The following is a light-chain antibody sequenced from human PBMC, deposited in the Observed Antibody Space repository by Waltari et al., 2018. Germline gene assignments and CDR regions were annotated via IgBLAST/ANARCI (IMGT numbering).Light chain of an antibody. V-gene: IGKV4-1*01. CDR2: WAS. CDR1: QNIFYTSNNKDY. Sequence: DIVMTQSPDSLVLSLGERAPSNCKSSQNIFYTSNNKDYLAWYQQKPGQPPKLLIFWASTRESGVPDRFSGSGSGTDFTLTISGLQAEDVAVYYCQQYFTTPLTFGGGTKVEI. J-gene: IGKJ4*01. CDR3: QQYFTTPLT.